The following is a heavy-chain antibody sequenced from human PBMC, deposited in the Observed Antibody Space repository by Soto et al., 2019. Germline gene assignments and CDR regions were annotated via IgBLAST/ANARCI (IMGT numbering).Heavy chain of an antibody. V-gene: IGHV5-51*01. CDR1: GYTFSTYW. CDR3: ARLPASGNPNGGALAV. Sequence: GESLKISCEASGYTFSTYWIAWVRQSPGKGLEWMAIIYPGDSDTRYSPSFQGHVTISADNSISTAYLQLTSLKASDTAIYFCARLPASGNPNGGALAVWGQGTVVTVSS. J-gene: IGHJ3*01. D-gene: IGHD2-15*01. CDR2: IYPGDSDT.